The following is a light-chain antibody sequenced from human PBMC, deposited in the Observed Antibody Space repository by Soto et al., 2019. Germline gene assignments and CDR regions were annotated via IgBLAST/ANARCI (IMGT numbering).Light chain of an antibody. Sequence: QLVLTQSPSASGTPGQRVTISCSGSRSNIGRNFAYWYQHVPGTAPRLLIQRNNERPSGVPDRFSGSKSGTSVSLAISGLRSDDEATYYCAAWDDTLDAQVFGGGTQPTVL. CDR2: RNN. CDR3: AAWDDTLDAQV. CDR1: RSNIGRNF. V-gene: IGLV1-47*01. J-gene: IGLJ3*02.